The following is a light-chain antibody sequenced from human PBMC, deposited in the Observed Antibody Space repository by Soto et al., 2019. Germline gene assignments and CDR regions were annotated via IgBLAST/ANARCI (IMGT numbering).Light chain of an antibody. CDR3: QQYNNWPPWT. V-gene: IGKV3-20*01. CDR1: QTVSKNY. J-gene: IGKJ1*01. CDR2: AAS. Sequence: EIVLTQSPGTLSLSPGEGITLSCRASQTVSKNYLAWYQQKPGQAPRLLIYAASTRATGIPDRFSGSGSGTDFTLTISRLEPEDFAVYYCQQYNNWPPWTFGQGTKVDIK.